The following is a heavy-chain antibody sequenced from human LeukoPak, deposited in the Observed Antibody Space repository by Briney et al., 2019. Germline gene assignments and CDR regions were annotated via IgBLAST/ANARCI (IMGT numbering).Heavy chain of an antibody. Sequence: SETLPLTCTASGGSISSYYWSWIRQPPGKGLEWIGYIYYSGSTNYNPSLKSRVIISVDTSKNQFSLKLSSVTAADTAVYYCARDRRYCSSTSCYTGYYYYYYMDVWGQGTLVTVSS. CDR2: IYYSGST. J-gene: IGHJ6*03. D-gene: IGHD2-2*02. CDR3: ARDRRYCSSTSCYTGYYYYYYMDV. CDR1: GGSISSYY. V-gene: IGHV4-59*01.